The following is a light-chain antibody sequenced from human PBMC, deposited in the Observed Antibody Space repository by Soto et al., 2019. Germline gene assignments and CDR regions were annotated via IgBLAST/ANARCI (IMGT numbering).Light chain of an antibody. J-gene: IGKJ3*01. CDR1: QDIRND. Sequence: DIQMTQSPSSLSASVGDRVTITCRASQDIRNDLGWYQQMPGKAPRRLIYTISTLQSGVPSRFSGSGSGTEFTLTISSLQPEDFATYYCLQHNSYPFSFGPGTKVDIK. V-gene: IGKV1-17*01. CDR2: TIS. CDR3: LQHNSYPFS.